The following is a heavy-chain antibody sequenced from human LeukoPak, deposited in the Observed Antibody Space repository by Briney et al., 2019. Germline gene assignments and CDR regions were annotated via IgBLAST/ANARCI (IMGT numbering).Heavy chain of an antibody. Sequence: SETLSLTCTVSGGSISSGSYHWSWIRQPAGKGLEWIGRIYTSGSTNYNPSLKSRVTISVDTSKNQFSLKLSSVTAADTAVYYCARGYPLLWFGELNYFDYWGQGTLVTVSS. CDR1: GGSISSGSYH. J-gene: IGHJ4*02. D-gene: IGHD3-10*01. V-gene: IGHV4-61*02. CDR3: ARGYPLLWFGELNYFDY. CDR2: IYTSGST.